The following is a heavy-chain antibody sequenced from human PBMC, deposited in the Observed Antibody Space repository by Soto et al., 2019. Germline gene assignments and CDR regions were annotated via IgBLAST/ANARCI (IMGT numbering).Heavy chain of an antibody. CDR1: GFIFSSYV. CDR3: AKGLGALVSWDY. CDR2: ISGSGGST. V-gene: IGHV3-23*01. Sequence: EVQLLESGGGLVQPGGSLRLSCAASGFIFSSYVMSWVRQAPGKGLEWVSVISGSGGSTYYADSVKGRFTISRDNSKSTLYLEMSSLRTEDTAIYYCAKGLGALVSWDYWGQGTLVTVSS. D-gene: IGHD3-16*01. J-gene: IGHJ4*02.